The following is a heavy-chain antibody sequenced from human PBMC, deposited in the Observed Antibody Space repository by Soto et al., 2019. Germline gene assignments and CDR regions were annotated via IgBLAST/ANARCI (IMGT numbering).Heavy chain of an antibody. CDR2: IKRDGSEK. CDR3: ARDPYYYDSHYYYGMDV. V-gene: IGHV3-7*01. Sequence: EVQLVESGGGLVQPGGSLRLSCAASGFSFNRHWMSWVRQAPGKGLQWVASIKRDGSEKYYVDSVKGRFTISRDNVKNSLSLQMNSLRAEDTAGYYCARDPYYYDSHYYYGMDVWGQGTTVTVSS. J-gene: IGHJ6*02. CDR1: GFSFNRHW. D-gene: IGHD3-22*01.